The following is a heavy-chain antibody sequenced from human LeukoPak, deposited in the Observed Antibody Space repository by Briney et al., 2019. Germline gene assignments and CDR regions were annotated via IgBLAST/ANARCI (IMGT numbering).Heavy chain of an antibody. D-gene: IGHD3-10*01. Sequence: GASVKVSCKASGSTFTAYHFHWVRQAPGQGLEWMECINLDSRATLYKEKFQGRFIMTWDTSITTAYMELSTLNSDDTALYYCAKEKTDSGGFADWGQGTLVTVSA. V-gene: IGHV1-2*02. J-gene: IGHJ4*02. CDR1: GSTFTAYH. CDR3: AKEKTDSGGFAD. CDR2: INLDSRAT.